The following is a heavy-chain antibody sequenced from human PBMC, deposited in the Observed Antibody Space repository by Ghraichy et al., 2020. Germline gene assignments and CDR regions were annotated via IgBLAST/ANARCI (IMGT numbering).Heavy chain of an antibody. V-gene: IGHV4-30-4*08. CDR1: GASFSNVNYY. CDR3: ARVNSDCTRRPCYKGMLDY. D-gene: IGHD2-2*02. Sequence: SETLSLTCTVSGASFSNVNYYWSWIRQLPGRGLEWIGYIYYTGTTYYNPALQSRPSMSIDTSKSQFSLRLTSVTADDTAVYYCARVNSDCTRRPCYKGMLDYWGQGILVTVSS. J-gene: IGHJ4*02. CDR2: IYYTGTT.